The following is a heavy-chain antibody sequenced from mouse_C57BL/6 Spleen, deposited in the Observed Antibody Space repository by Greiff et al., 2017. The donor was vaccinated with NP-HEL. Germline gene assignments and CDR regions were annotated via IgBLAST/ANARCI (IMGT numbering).Heavy chain of an antibody. CDR2: INPNNGGT. D-gene: IGHD4-1*01. CDR3: ARSRTGRRYFDY. J-gene: IGHJ2*01. CDR1: GYTFTDYY. Sequence: EVQLQQSGPELVKPGASVKISCKASGYTFTDYYMNWVKQSHGKSLEWIGDINPNNGGTSYNQKFKGKATLTVDKSSSTAYMALRSLTSEDSAVYYCARSRTGRRYFDYWGQGTTLTVSS. V-gene: IGHV1-26*01.